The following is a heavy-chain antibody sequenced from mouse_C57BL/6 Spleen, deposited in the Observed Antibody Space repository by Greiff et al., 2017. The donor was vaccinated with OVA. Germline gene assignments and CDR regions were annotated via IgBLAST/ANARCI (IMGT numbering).Heavy chain of an antibody. V-gene: IGHV1-80*01. D-gene: IGHD2-2*01. CDR2: IYPGDGDT. J-gene: IGHJ4*01. CDR3: ARSYGYDSRGYAMDY. CDR1: GYAFSSYW. Sequence: VQLQQSGAELVKPGASVKISCKASGYAFSSYWMNWVKQRPGKGLEWIGQIYPGDGDTNYNGKFKGKATLTADKSSSTAYMQLSSLTSEDSAVYFCARSYGYDSRGYAMDYWGQGTSVTVSS.